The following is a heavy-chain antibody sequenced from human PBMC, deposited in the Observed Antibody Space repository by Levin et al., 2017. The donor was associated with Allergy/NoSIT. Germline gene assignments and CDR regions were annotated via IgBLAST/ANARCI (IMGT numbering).Heavy chain of an antibody. CDR3: ARDRYCTGGVCAMGDY. Sequence: GGSLRLSCAASGFTFSSYGMHWVRQAPGKGLEWVAVIWYDRSNKYYADSVKGRFTISRDNSKNTLYLQMNSLGAEDTAVYYCARDRYCTGGVCAMGDYWGQGTLVTVSS. J-gene: IGHJ4*02. CDR1: GFTFSSYG. CDR2: IWYDRSNK. V-gene: IGHV3-33*01. D-gene: IGHD2-8*02.